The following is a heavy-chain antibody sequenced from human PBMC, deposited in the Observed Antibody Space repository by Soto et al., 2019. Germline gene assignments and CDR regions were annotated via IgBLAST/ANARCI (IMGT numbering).Heavy chain of an antibody. CDR1: GYTFTSYD. CDR2: MNPNSGNT. Sequence: GASVKVSCKASGYTFTSYDINWVRQATGQGLEWMGWMNPNSGNTGYAQKFQGRVIMTRNTSISTAYMELSSLRSEDTAVYYCARGVTVTMFSPHYYYMDVSGKGTTLTVSS. V-gene: IGHV1-8*02. D-gene: IGHD4-17*01. CDR3: ARGVTVTMFSPHYYYMDV. J-gene: IGHJ6*03.